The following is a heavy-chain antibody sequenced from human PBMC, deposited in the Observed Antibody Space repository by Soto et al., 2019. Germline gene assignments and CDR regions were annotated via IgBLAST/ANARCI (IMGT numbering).Heavy chain of an antibody. J-gene: IGHJ5*02. CDR1: GGSISSRSYY. CDR2: IYYSGST. D-gene: IGHD4-4*01. Sequence: QLQLQESGPGLVKPSETLSLTCTVSGGSISSRSYYWGWIRQPPGKGLEWIGSIYYSGSTYYNPSLKSRVTIPVDTSKNQFSLKLCSGTAADKAVYYCAGILNDYSQLNWFDPWGQGTLVTVSS. CDR3: AGILNDYSQLNWFDP. V-gene: IGHV4-39*01.